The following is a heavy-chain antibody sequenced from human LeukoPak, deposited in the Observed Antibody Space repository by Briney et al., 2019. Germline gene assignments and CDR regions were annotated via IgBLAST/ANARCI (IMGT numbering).Heavy chain of an antibody. Sequence: GGSLRLSCATSGFTFNLAWMSWVRQAPGKGLEWVGRIKRNTQGATTDYAAAVKGRITISRDDSKNTLYLQMNSLEIEDTGVYYCTTHPGYESYWGQGTLVTVSS. J-gene: IGHJ4*02. V-gene: IGHV3-15*01. CDR1: GFTFNLAW. D-gene: IGHD2-15*01. CDR2: IKRNTQGATT. CDR3: TTHPGYESY.